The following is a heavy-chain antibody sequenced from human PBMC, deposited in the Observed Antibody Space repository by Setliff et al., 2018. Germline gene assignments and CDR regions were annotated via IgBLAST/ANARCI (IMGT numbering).Heavy chain of an antibody. Sequence: GASVKVSCKAYGGTFSSYGINWVRQAPGQGLEWMGGIMPIFGTTNYAQKFQGRVTITTDKSTSTAYMELSSLTSDDTAVYFCAREEGRDLSPQSYYYYMDVWGKGTTVTVSS. CDR2: IMPIFGTT. CDR1: GGTFSSYG. CDR3: AREEGRDLSPQSYYYYMDV. J-gene: IGHJ6*03. V-gene: IGHV1-69*05.